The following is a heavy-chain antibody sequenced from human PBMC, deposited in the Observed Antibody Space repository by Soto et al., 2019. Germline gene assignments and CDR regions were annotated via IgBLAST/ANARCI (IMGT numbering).Heavy chain of an antibody. CDR3: ARKYGASFDY. CDR2: FFYSGSP. CDR1: GGSISSYY. V-gene: IGHV4-59*01. D-gene: IGHD4-17*01. Sequence: SETLSLTCTVSGGSISSYYWSWIRQPPGKGLEWFGFFFYSGSPNYTPSLKIRFTISVDTSKTHFSLKLSFLPVADPAVYYCARKYGASFDYGGQGTLVTVSS. J-gene: IGHJ4*02.